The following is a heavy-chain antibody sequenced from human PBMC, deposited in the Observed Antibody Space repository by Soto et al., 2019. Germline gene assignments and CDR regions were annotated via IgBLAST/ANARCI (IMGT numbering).Heavy chain of an antibody. D-gene: IGHD6-13*01. CDR2: IYYSGST. CDR3: ARASSSIDYYYMDV. V-gene: IGHV4-59*01. Sequence: ASETLSLTCTVSGRSISSYYWSWIRQPPGKGLEWIGYIYYSGSTNYNPSLKSRVTISVDTSKNQFSLKLSSVTAADTAVYYCARASSSIDYYYMDVWGKGTTVTVSS. J-gene: IGHJ6*03. CDR1: GRSISSYY.